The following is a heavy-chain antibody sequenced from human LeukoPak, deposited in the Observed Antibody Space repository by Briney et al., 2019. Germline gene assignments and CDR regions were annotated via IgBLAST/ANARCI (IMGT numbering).Heavy chain of an antibody. J-gene: IGHJ4*02. CDR2: ISGSGGST. V-gene: IGHV3-23*01. CDR1: GFTFSSYA. D-gene: IGHD3-3*01. Sequence: GGSLRLSCAASGFTFSSYAMSWVRQAPGKGLEWVSAISGSGGSTYYADSVKGRFTISRDNSKNTLYLQMNSLRAEDTAVYYCAKDTGDFWSGYPDYWGQGTLVTVSS. CDR3: AKDTGDFWSGYPDY.